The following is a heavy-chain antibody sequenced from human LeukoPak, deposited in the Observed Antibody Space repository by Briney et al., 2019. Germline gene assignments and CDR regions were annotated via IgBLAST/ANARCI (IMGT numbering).Heavy chain of an antibody. CDR2: IYTSGST. J-gene: IGHJ4*02. CDR3: VRDFPGYSSGWPSWFDY. CDR1: GGSISSYY. V-gene: IGHV4-4*07. D-gene: IGHD6-19*01. Sequence: SETLSLTCTVSGGSISSYYWSWVRQPAGKGLEWIGRIYTSGSTNYNPSLKSRVTISVDKSKNQFSLKLSSVTAADTAVYYCVRDFPGYSSGWPSWFDYWGQGTLVTVSS.